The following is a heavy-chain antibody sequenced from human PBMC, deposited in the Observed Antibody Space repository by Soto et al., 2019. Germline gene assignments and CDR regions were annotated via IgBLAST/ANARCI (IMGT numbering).Heavy chain of an antibody. Sequence: QVQLVESGGGVVQPGRSLRLSCAASGFTFSSYAMHWVRQAPGKGLEWVAVISYDGSNKYYADSVKGRFTISRDNSKNTLYLQMNSLRAEDTAVYYCARAYSGSWYDRGFLDYWGQGALVTVSS. D-gene: IGHD6-13*01. CDR2: ISYDGSNK. CDR3: ARAYSGSWYDRGFLDY. CDR1: GFTFSSYA. V-gene: IGHV3-30-3*01. J-gene: IGHJ4*02.